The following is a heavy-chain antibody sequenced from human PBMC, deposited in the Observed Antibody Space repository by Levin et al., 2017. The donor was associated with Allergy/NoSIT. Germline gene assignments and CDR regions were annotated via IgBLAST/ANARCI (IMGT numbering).Heavy chain of an antibody. CDR3: ATRGSGRSHDS. V-gene: IGHV3-53*01. Sequence: GGSLRLSCTASGITVGNNYMCWVRQAPGKGLEWVSLIYSGGSTHYADSVEGRFTISRDSSKNTLYLQMNRLRAEDTAMYYCATRGSGRSHDSWGQGTLVTVSS. CDR2: IYSGGST. J-gene: IGHJ4*02. D-gene: IGHD3-10*01. CDR1: GITVGNNY.